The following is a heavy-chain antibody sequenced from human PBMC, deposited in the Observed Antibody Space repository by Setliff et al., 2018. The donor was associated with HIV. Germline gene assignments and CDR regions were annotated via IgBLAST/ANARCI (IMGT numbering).Heavy chain of an antibody. Sequence: ASVKVSCKASGYTFTGHYMHWVRQAPGQGLEWMGRINPNSGGTNYAQKFKGRFTMTRDTSISTAYMELSRLTSDDTAVYFCVRDIKYGSGPRDHDFWSDQSRRYFDLWGRGTLVTVSS. CDR2: INPNSGGT. CDR3: VRDIKYGSGPRDHDFWSDQSRRYFDL. V-gene: IGHV1-2*06. CDR1: GYTFTGHY. J-gene: IGHJ2*01. D-gene: IGHD3-10*01.